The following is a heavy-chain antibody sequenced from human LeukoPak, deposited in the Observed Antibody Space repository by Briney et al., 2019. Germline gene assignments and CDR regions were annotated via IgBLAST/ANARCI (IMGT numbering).Heavy chain of an antibody. D-gene: IGHD3-22*01. CDR1: GFTFDDYA. V-gene: IGHV3-9*01. CDR2: ISWNSGSI. CDR3: AKGLYDSSGYLYYYYGMDV. Sequence: GGSLRLSCAASGFTFDDYAMHWVRQAPGKGLEWVSGISWNSGSIGYADSVKGRSTISRDNAKNSLYLQMNGLRAEDTALYYCAKGLYDSSGYLYYYYGMDVWGQGTTVTVSS. J-gene: IGHJ6*02.